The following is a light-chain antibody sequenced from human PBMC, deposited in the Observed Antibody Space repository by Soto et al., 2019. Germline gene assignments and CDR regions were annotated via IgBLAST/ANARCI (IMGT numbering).Light chain of an antibody. Sequence: ESVLTQSPGTLSLSPGERATLSCRASQSVSSNSLAWYQQKPGQAPRLLIYGASSRATGTPDRFSGSGSGTDFPLTISRLEPEDFAVYYFQQFGGSPPSWTFGQGTKVEI. V-gene: IGKV3-20*01. CDR3: QQFGGSPPSWT. J-gene: IGKJ1*01. CDR1: QSVSSNS. CDR2: GAS.